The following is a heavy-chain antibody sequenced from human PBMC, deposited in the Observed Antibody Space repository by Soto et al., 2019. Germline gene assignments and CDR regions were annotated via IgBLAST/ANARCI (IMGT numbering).Heavy chain of an antibody. CDR1: GFTLSNAW. CDR3: YAPPPMGSTHDY. J-gene: IGHJ4*02. Sequence: GGSLRLSCAASGFTLSNAWMSWVRQAPGKGLEWVGRIKSKSDGGTTDYAAPVNGRFTISRDDSKNTLYLQMNSLKTEDTAVYFCYAPPPMGSTHDYWGQGALVTVSS. D-gene: IGHD1-26*01. V-gene: IGHV3-15*01. CDR2: IKSKSDGGTT.